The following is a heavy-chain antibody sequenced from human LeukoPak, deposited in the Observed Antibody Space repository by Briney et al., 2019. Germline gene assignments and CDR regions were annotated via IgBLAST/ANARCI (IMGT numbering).Heavy chain of an antibody. Sequence: PSETLSLTCTVSGGSISSYYWSWIRQPPGKGLEWIGYIYYSGSTNYNPSLKSRVTISVDTSKNQFSLKLSSVTAADTAVYYCASIAAPWGVVDYWGQGPLVTVSS. CDR2: IYYSGST. V-gene: IGHV4-59*01. CDR3: ASIAAPWGVVDY. D-gene: IGHD6-6*01. J-gene: IGHJ4*02. CDR1: GGSISSYY.